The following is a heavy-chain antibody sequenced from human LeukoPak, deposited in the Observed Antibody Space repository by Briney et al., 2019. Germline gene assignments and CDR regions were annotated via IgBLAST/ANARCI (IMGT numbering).Heavy chain of an antibody. CDR3: ARDCSSTSCYRSGLDP. V-gene: IGHV3-74*01. J-gene: IGHJ5*02. CDR2: INSDGSST. CDR1: GFTFSSYW. Sequence: GGSLRLSCAASGFTFSSYWMHWVRQAPGKGLVWVSRINSDGSSTNYADSVKGRFTISRDNAKNTLYLQMNSLRAEDTAVYYCARDCSSTSCYRSGLDPWGQGTLVTASS. D-gene: IGHD2-2*01.